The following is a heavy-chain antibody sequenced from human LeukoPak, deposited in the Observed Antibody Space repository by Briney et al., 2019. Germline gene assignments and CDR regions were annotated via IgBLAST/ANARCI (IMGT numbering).Heavy chain of an antibody. Sequence: SETLSLTCTVSGGSISSGDYYWSWIRQPPGKGLEWIGYIYYSGSTYYNPSLKSRVTISVDTSKNQFSLKLSSVTAADTAVYHCAREVGVGATDFDYWGQGTLVTVSS. J-gene: IGHJ4*02. CDR1: GGSISSGDYY. CDR3: AREVGVGATDFDY. V-gene: IGHV4-30-4*01. CDR2: IYYSGST. D-gene: IGHD1-26*01.